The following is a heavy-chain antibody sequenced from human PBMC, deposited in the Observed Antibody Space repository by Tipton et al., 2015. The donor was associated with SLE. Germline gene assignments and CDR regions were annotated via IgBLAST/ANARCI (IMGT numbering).Heavy chain of an antibody. V-gene: IGHV3-23*01. J-gene: IGHJ6*03. D-gene: IGHD4-23*01. CDR1: GFTFTSYA. Sequence: SVRLSCAASGFTFTSYAMSWVRQAPEQGLEGVSSISGSGASGRGADYADSVKGRFTIPRDNAKNTLFLQMNSLRDEYTAVYYCARDNHDIYGGNYGGAMDVWGKGTSVTVSS. CDR2: ISGSGASGRGA. CDR3: ARDNHDIYGGNYGGAMDV.